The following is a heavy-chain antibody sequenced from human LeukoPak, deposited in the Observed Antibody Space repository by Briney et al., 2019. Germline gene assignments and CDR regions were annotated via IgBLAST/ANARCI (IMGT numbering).Heavy chain of an antibody. CDR3: ATTSVVPAAIHYYGMDV. Sequence: GGSLRLSCAASGFTFSSYSMNWVRQAPGKGLEWVSYISSSSSTIYYADSVKGRFTISRDNAKNTLYLQMNSLRAEDTAVYYCATTSVVPAAIHYYGMDVWGQGTTVTVSS. J-gene: IGHJ6*02. D-gene: IGHD2-2*01. CDR1: GFTFSSYS. V-gene: IGHV3-48*04. CDR2: ISSSSSTI.